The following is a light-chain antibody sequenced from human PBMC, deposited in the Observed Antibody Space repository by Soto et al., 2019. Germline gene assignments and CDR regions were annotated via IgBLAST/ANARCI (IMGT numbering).Light chain of an antibody. J-gene: IGKJ5*01. CDR2: GAS. V-gene: IGKV3-15*01. Sequence: EIVMTQSPATLSVSPGERATLSCRASQSVSDNLAWYQQKPGQAPRLFIYGASARATGIPARFSGSGSGTEFTLTISSLQSEDFAVYYCQQYNNWPITLGPGTRLEIK. CDR3: QQYNNWPIT. CDR1: QSVSDN.